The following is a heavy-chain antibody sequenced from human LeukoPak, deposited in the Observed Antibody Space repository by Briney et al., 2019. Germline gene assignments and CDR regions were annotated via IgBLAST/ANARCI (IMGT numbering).Heavy chain of an antibody. CDR1: GGSISSGDYY. CDR2: IYYTGTT. CDR3: AKALDP. Sequence: SETLSLTCTVSGGSISSGDYYWSWIRRHPVKGLEWLGNIYYTGTTYYNPSLRSRLPISRDTSKNQFFLKLTSVTAADTAVYYCAKALDPWGQGTLVTVSS. J-gene: IGHJ5*02. D-gene: IGHD1-1*01. V-gene: IGHV4-31*03.